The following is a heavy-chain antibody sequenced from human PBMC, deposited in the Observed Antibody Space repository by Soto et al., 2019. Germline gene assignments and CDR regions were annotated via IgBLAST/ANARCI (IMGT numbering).Heavy chain of an antibody. CDR1: GYSFAVYW. V-gene: IGHV5-10-1*01. CDR3: ARQIYDSDTGPNFQYYFDS. J-gene: IGHJ4*02. D-gene: IGHD3-22*01. Sequence: GECLKSSCVGSGYSFAVYWITWVRQKPGKGLEWMGRIDPSDSQTYYSPSFRGHVTISATKSITTVFLQWSSLRASDTAMYYCARQIYDSDTGPNFQYYFDSWGQGTLVTVS. CDR2: IDPSDSQT.